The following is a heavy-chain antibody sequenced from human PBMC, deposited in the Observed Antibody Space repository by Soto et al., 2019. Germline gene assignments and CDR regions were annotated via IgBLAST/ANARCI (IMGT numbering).Heavy chain of an antibody. Sequence: QITLKESGPPLVKPTQTLTLTCTFSGFSLSTSGVGVAWIRQPPGKALEWLALIYWDDDKRYRPSLESRLTITKDTSKNQGVLTTTNTDSVDTATYYCAYLPCSGGSCYWFSFSGMDVWGQGTTVTVSS. CDR2: IYWDDDK. D-gene: IGHD2-15*01. J-gene: IGHJ6*02. CDR3: AYLPCSGGSCYWFSFSGMDV. CDR1: GFSLSTSGVG. V-gene: IGHV2-5*02.